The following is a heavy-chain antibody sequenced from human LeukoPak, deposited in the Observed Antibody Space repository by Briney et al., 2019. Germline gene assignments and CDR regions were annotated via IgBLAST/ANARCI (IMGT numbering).Heavy chain of an antibody. J-gene: IGHJ3*02. CDR3: ARHGVIEAFDI. CDR1: GGSISSYY. D-gene: IGHD3-16*02. CDR2: IYYSGST. V-gene: IGHV4-59*08. Sequence: PSETLSLTCTVSGGSISSYYWSWIRQPPGKGLEWIGYIYYSGSTNYNPSLKSRVTISVDTSKNQFSLKLSSVTAADTAVYYCARHGVIEAFDIWGQGTMVTVSS.